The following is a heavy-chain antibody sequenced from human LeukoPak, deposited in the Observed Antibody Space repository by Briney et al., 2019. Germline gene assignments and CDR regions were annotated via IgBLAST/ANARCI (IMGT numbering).Heavy chain of an antibody. CDR2: IIPILGIA. V-gene: IGHV1-69*04. J-gene: IGHJ4*02. D-gene: IGHD6-13*01. CDR3: ATAAGAAAGTRADY. Sequence: VKVSCKASGGTFSSYAISWVRQAPGQGREWMGRIIPILGIANYAQKFQGRVTITADKSTSTAYMELSSLRSEDTAVYYCATAAGAAAGTRADYWGQGTLVTVSS. CDR1: GGTFSSYA.